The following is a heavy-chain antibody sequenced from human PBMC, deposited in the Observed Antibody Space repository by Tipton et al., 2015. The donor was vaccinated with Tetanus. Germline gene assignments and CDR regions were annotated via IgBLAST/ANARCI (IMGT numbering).Heavy chain of an antibody. CDR1: KFSFSRHS. CDR2: ISSGSTYI. D-gene: IGHD3-22*01. J-gene: IGHJ6*02. Sequence: GSLRLSCAASKFSFSRHSMNWVRQAPGKGLEWVSSISSGSTYIYYADSVKGRFTISRDNAKNSLYLLMDSLRAEDTAVYYCARGQIVEQATRDHDYGVDVWGQGTTVTVSS. V-gene: IGHV3-21*01. CDR3: ARGQIVEQATRDHDYGVDV.